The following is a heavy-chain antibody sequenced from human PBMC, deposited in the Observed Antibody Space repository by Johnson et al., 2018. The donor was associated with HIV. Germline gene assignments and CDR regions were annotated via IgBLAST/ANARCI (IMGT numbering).Heavy chain of an antibody. Sequence: VQLVESGGGVVQPGGSLRLSCAASGFTFSSYGMHWVRQAPGKGLEWVTSISGGTTYYADSRKGRFTLSRDISKDTLHLQMNSLRAEDTAVYYCAREVAGDYGDSPGAFDIWGQGTMVTVSS. J-gene: IGHJ3*02. V-gene: IGHV3-38-3*01. D-gene: IGHD4-17*01. CDR3: AREVAGDYGDSPGAFDI. CDR1: GFTFSSYG. CDR2: ISGGTT.